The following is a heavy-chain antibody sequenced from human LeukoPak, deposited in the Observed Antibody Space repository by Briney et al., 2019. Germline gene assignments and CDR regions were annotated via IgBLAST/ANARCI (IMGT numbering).Heavy chain of an antibody. CDR2: ISGSGGST. Sequence: GASLRLSCAASGFTFSSYAMSWVRQAPGKGLEWVSVISGSGGSTYYADSVKGRFTISRDNSKNTLYLQMDSLRAEDTAVYYCAKGSSSSSRFYFDYWGQGTLVTV. J-gene: IGHJ4*02. CDR3: AKGSSSSSRFYFDY. V-gene: IGHV3-23*01. D-gene: IGHD6-6*01. CDR1: GFTFSSYA.